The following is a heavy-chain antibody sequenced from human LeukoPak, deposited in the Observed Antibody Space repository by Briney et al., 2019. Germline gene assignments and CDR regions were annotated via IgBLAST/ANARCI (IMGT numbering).Heavy chain of an antibody. D-gene: IGHD2-2*01. J-gene: IGHJ5*02. CDR1: GFTFSSYA. Sequence: SGGSLRLSCAASGFTFSSYAMSWVRQAPGKGLEWVSAISGGGGSTYYADSVKGRFTISRDNSKNTLYLQMNSLRAEDTALYYCARLPTAINGYFDPWGQGTLVTVSS. CDR3: ARLPTAINGYFDP. CDR2: ISGGGGST. V-gene: IGHV3-23*01.